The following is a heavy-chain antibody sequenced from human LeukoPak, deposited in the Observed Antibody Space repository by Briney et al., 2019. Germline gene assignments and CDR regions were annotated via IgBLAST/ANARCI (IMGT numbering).Heavy chain of an antibody. CDR2: INSDGSST. V-gene: IGHV3-74*01. Sequence: GGSLRLSCAASGFTFSSSSMNWVRQAPGKGLEWVSRINSDGSSTSYADSVKGRFTISRDNAKNTLYLQMNSLRAEDTAVYYCARGYCSGGSCYLDYWGQGTLVTVSS. CDR1: GFTFSSSS. CDR3: ARGYCSGGSCYLDY. D-gene: IGHD2-15*01. J-gene: IGHJ4*02.